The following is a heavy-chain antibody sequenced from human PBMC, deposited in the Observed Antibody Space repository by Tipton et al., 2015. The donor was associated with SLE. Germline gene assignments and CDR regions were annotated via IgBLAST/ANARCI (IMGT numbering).Heavy chain of an antibody. D-gene: IGHD6-6*01. V-gene: IGHV4-34*01. CDR2: INHSGST. Sequence: TLSLTCAVYGGSFSGYYWSWIRQPPGKGLEWIGEINHSGSTNYNPSLKSRVTISVATSKNQFSLKLSSVTAADTAVYYCARVNGSSPQVDYWGQGTLVTVSS. J-gene: IGHJ4*02. CDR3: ARVNGSSPQVDY. CDR1: GGSFSGYY.